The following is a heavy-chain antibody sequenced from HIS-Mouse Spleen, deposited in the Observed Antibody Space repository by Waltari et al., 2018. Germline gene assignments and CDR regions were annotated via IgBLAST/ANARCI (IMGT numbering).Heavy chain of an antibody. CDR2: IYYSVST. CDR1: GGSISSSSYY. Sequence: QLQLQESGPGLAKPSETLSLTCTVSGGSISSSSYYWGWIRQPPGKGLECIGSIYYSVSTPYYPSLKSRVTISVDTSKNQFSLKLSSVTAADTAVYYCAREIPYSSSWYDWYFDLWGRGTLVTVSS. CDR3: AREIPYSSSWYDWYFDL. D-gene: IGHD6-13*01. J-gene: IGHJ2*01. V-gene: IGHV4-39*07.